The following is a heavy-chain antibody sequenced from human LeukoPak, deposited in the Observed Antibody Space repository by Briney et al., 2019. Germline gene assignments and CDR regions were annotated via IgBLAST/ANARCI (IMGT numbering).Heavy chain of an antibody. Sequence: SETLSLTCTVSGYSISSGYYWGWIRQPPGKGLEWIGSIYHSGSTYYNPSLKSRVTMSVDTSKNQFSLKMSSVTAADTAVYYCARESSGYYGDFDYWGQGTLVTVSS. CDR3: ARESSGYYGDFDY. J-gene: IGHJ4*02. V-gene: IGHV4-38-2*02. CDR2: IYHSGST. D-gene: IGHD3-22*01. CDR1: GYSISSGYY.